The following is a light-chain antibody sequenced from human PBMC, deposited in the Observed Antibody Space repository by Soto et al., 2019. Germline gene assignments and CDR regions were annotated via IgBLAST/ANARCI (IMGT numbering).Light chain of an antibody. CDR3: SSYAGSNNFV. V-gene: IGLV2-8*01. CDR1: SSDVGGYLY. Sequence: QSALTKPPSASGSPGQSVTISCTGTSSDVGGYLYVSWYQQHPGKAPKLIIYEVSRRPSGVPERFSGSKSGNTASLTVSGLQAEDEAHYYCSSYAGSNNFVFGTGTKLTVL. CDR2: EVS. J-gene: IGLJ1*01.